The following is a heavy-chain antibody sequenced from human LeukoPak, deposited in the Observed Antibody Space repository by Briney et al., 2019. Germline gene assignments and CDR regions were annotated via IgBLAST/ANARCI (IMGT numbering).Heavy chain of an antibody. Sequence: ASVKVSCKASGYTFSSYGISWVRQAPGQGLEWMTWISAYNGKKNYGQKFQGRVTVTTDTSTSTAYMELRSLRSEDTAVYYCATWVSFSSIAARPKVNWFDPWGQGTLVTVSS. D-gene: IGHD6-6*01. V-gene: IGHV1-18*01. CDR1: GYTFSSYG. CDR2: ISAYNGKK. J-gene: IGHJ5*02. CDR3: ATWVSFSSIAARPKVNWFDP.